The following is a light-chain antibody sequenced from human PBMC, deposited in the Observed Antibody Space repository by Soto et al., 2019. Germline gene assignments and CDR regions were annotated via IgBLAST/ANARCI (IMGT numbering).Light chain of an antibody. CDR1: QSVSSN. Sequence: EIVMTQSPATLSVSPGERATLSCRASQSVSSNFAWYQQKPGQAPRLLIYGASTRATGIPARFSSSGSGTEFTLTISSLQSEDFAVYYNQPYNNSPGTFGQGTTVEIK. CDR2: GAS. CDR3: QPYNNSPGT. J-gene: IGKJ1*01. V-gene: IGKV3-15*01.